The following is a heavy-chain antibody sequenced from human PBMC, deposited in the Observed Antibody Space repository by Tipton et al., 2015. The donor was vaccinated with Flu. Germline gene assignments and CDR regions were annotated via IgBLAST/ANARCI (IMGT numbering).Heavy chain of an antibody. V-gene: IGHV4-39*02. J-gene: IGHJ6*03. CDR1: GGSISSSSYY. Sequence: TLSLTCTVSGGSISSSSYYWGWIRQPPGKGLEWIGSIYYSGSTYYNPSLKSRVTISVDTSKNQFSLKLSSVTAADTAVYYCAREVPAANIRWGYYYYYYYMDVWGKGTTVTVSS. CDR2: IYYSGST. D-gene: IGHD2-2*01. CDR3: AREVPAANIRWGYYYYYYYMDV.